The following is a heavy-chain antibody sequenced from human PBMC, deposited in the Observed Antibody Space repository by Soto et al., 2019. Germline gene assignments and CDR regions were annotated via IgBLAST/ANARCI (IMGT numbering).Heavy chain of an antibody. D-gene: IGHD6-13*01. CDR3: AWGGSSSWGYFDY. J-gene: IGHJ4*02. Sequence: SETLSLTCAVSSGSISSSNWWRWVRQPPGKGLGWIGEIYHSGSTNYNPSLKSRDTISVHKSKNQFALELSSVTAADTAGYYCAWGGSSSWGYFDYWGQGTLVTVSS. CDR1: SGSISSSNW. V-gene: IGHV4-4*02. CDR2: IYHSGST.